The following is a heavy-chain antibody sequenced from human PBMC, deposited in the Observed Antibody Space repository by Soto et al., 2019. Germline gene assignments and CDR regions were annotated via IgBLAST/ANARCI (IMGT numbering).Heavy chain of an antibody. CDR2: FDPEDGET. CDR3: ATVKDYGDYAWFDP. Sequence: ASVKVSCKVSGYTLTELSMHWVRQAPGKGLEWMGGFDPEDGETIYAQKFQGRVTMTEDTSTDTAYMELSSLRSEDTAVYYCATVKDYGDYAWFDPCGQGTLFPV. CDR1: GYTLTELS. D-gene: IGHD4-17*01. J-gene: IGHJ5*02. V-gene: IGHV1-24*01.